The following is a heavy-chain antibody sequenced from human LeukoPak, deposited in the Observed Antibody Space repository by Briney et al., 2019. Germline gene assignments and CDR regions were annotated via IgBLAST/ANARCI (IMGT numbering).Heavy chain of an antibody. Sequence: GGPLTLPCAVCGHILSIYDKQWLRDAPGGGGEWVAFIRYDGSNKYYADSVKGRFTISRDNSKNTLYLQMNSLRAEDTAVYYCAATAVSQEFDYWGQGTLVTVSS. CDR1: GHILSIYD. CDR3: AATAVSQEFDY. J-gene: IGHJ4*02. D-gene: IGHD1-26*01. CDR2: IRYDGSNK. V-gene: IGHV3-30*02.